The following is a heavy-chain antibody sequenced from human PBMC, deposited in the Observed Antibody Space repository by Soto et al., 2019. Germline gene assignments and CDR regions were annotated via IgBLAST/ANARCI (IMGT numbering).Heavy chain of an antibody. CDR2: ISSDGFTQ. V-gene: IGHV3-30*09. CDR1: GLTFSTFA. J-gene: IGHJ4*02. Sequence: QVQLVESGGGVVQPGRSLRLSCAASGLTFSTFAMNWVRRAPGRGLEWVAVISSDGFTQYYADSIRGRFAISRDNSKNTLYLQMNSLRGEDTAVYYCARAPTSRFDYWGQGTLVTVSA. CDR3: ARAPTSRFDY.